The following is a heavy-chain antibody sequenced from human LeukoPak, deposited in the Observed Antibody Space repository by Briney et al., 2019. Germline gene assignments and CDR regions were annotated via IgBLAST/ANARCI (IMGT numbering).Heavy chain of an antibody. CDR3: ARGCDYPASGSVFFDF. Sequence: SETLSLTCKVSGCTISSGGFYWSWIRQPPGQGVEWIGYIYHSGTSYYNPSLKSRLSMSVDTSDNQFSLKLSTVTAADTAVYYCARGCDYPASGSVFFDFWGQGILVTVSS. J-gene: IGHJ4*02. D-gene: IGHD3-10*01. CDR1: GCTISSGGFY. V-gene: IGHV4-31*03. CDR2: IYHSGTS.